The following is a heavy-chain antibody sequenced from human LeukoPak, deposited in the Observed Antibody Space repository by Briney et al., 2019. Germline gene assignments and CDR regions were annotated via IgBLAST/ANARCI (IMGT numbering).Heavy chain of an antibody. D-gene: IGHD3-9*01. CDR2: ISGSGGST. CDR1: GFTFSSYA. Sequence: GGSLRLSCAASGFTFSSYAMSWVRQAPGKGLEWVSAISGSGGSTYYADSVKGRFTISRDNSKNTLYLQMNSLRAEDTAVYYCAKSTGGPLGYFDWSPFDYWGQGTLVTVSS. J-gene: IGHJ4*02. CDR3: AKSTGGPLGYFDWSPFDY. V-gene: IGHV3-23*01.